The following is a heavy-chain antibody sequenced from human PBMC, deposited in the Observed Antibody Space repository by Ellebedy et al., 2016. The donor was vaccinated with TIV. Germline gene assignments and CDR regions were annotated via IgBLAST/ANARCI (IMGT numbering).Heavy chain of an antibody. CDR2: INGDGSST. J-gene: IGHJ4*02. Sequence: GESLKISCAASGFTFSSYWMHWVRQAPGKGLVWVSRINGDGSSTSYADSVKGRFTISRDNAKNTLYLQMNSLRADDTAVYYCAKSSVPATACFDYWGQGTLVTVSS. CDR1: GFTFSSYW. D-gene: IGHD2-21*02. V-gene: IGHV3-74*01. CDR3: AKSSVPATACFDY.